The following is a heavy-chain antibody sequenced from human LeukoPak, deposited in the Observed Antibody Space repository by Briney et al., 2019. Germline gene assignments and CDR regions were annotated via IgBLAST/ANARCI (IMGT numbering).Heavy chain of an antibody. V-gene: IGHV1-2*06. CDR3: ARDTYCSSTSCYVHWFDP. D-gene: IGHD2-2*01. J-gene: IGHJ5*02. CDR2: INPNSGGT. Sequence: ASVKVSCKASGYTFTGYYMHWVRQAPGQGLEWMGRINPNSGGTNYAQKFQGRVTMTRDTSISTAYMELSRLRSDDTAVYCCARDTYCSSTSCYVHWFDPWGQGTLVTVSS. CDR1: GYTFTGYY.